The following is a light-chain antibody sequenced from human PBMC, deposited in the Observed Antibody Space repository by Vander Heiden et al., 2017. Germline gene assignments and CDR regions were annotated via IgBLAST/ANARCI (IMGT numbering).Light chain of an antibody. V-gene: IGLV2-8*01. J-gene: IGLJ2*01. Sequence: QSALTQPPSASGSPGQSVTISCTGPSSDVGCYNYVSWYQQHPGKAPKLMIYEVSKRPSGVPDRFSGSKSGNTASLTVSGLQAEDEADYYCSSYAGSTVVFGGGTKLTVL. CDR3: SSYAGSTVV. CDR1: SSDVGCYNY. CDR2: EVS.